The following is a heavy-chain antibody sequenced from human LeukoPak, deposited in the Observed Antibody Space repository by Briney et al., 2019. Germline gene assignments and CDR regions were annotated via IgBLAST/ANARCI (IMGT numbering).Heavy chain of an antibody. CDR3: ARHLSPVTLLDPFDI. V-gene: IGHV4-39*01. D-gene: IGHD5-18*01. CDR2: TYYSGST. Sequence: KSSETLSLTCTVSGGSINNGRYYWAWIRQPPGKGLEWIGTTYYSGSTYYNPSLKSRVTISVDRSRDQFSLNLYSVTAADTAVYFCARHLSPVTLLDPFDIWGQGTMDTVSS. CDR1: GGSINNGRYY. J-gene: IGHJ3*02.